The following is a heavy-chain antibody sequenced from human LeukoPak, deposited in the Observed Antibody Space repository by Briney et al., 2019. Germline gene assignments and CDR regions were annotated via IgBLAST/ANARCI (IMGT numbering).Heavy chain of an antibody. CDR2: IYYSGST. CDR3: ARDRHVTDKLGGDAFDI. Sequence: SETLSLTCTVSGGSISSYYWSWIRQPPGKGLEWIGSIYYSGSTYYNPSLKSRVTISVDTSKNQFSLKLSSVTAADTAVYFCARDRHVTDKLGGDAFDIWGQGTTVTVS. D-gene: IGHD3-16*01. J-gene: IGHJ3*02. V-gene: IGHV4-59*12. CDR1: GGSISSYY.